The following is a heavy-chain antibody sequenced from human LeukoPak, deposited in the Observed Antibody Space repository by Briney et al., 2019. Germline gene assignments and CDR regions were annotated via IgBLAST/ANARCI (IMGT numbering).Heavy chain of an antibody. CDR3: AKQGGERGDYFDY. CDR1: GFTFDDYA. CDR2: ISWNSGSI. D-gene: IGHD2-21*01. V-gene: IGHV3-9*03. Sequence: PGRSLRLSCAASGFTFDDYAMHWVRQAPGKGLEWVSGISWNSGSIGYADSVKGRFTISRDNAKNSLYLQMNSLRAEDMALYYCAKQGGERGDYFDYWGQGTLVTVSS. J-gene: IGHJ4*02.